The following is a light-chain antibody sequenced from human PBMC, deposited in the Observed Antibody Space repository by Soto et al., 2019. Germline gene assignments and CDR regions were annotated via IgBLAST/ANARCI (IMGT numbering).Light chain of an antibody. CDR3: QQRRSWPPTIT. J-gene: IGKJ5*01. V-gene: IGKV3-15*01. Sequence: IVMTQSPATLSVSPGESATLSCRASQGVSSNVAWYQQKSGQAPRLLLYGASARATGVPPRFSGSGSGTDFTLTISSLEPEDFAVYYCQQRRSWPPTITFGQGTRLEI. CDR2: GAS. CDR1: QGVSSN.